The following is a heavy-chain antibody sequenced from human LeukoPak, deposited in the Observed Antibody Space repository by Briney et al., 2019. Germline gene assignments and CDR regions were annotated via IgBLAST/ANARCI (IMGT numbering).Heavy chain of an antibody. CDR2: IYYNGNT. CDR3: ARDLVGAKGAFDI. V-gene: IGHV4-31*03. D-gene: IGHD1-26*01. CDR1: GGSISSGGYY. J-gene: IGHJ3*02. Sequence: SETLSLTCTVSGGSISSGGYYWSWIRQHPGKGLEWIGYIYYNGNTYYNPSLKSRVTISVDRSKNQFSLKLSSVTAADTAVYYCARDLVGAKGAFDIWGQGTMVTVSS.